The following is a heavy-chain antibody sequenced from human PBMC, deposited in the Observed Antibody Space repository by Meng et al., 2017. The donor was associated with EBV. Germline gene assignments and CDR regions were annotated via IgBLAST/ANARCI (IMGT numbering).Heavy chain of an antibody. J-gene: IGHJ4*02. CDR2: FLPRLGAP. CDR1: GGPFRYYA. CDR3: ASESGRGYTPDY. V-gene: IGHV1-69*01. Sequence: QVQLVPAGAEVQKPGSSVKVSCKTAGGPFRYYAISWVRQAPGQGLEWLGGFLPRLGAPNYAQKFHGRVKITADESTSTHYMDLSSLRSEDTAIYYCASESGRGYTPDYWGQGTLVTVSS. D-gene: IGHD3-10*01.